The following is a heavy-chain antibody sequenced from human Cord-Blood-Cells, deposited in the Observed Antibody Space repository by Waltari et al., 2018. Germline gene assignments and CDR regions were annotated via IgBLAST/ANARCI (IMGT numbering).Heavy chain of an antibody. J-gene: IGHJ5*02. CDR2: ISYDGSNK. Sequence: QVQLLESGGGAVQPGRSLRLSCAASGFPFSSYGMHCVRQAPGKGLEWVAVISYDGSNKYYADAVKGRFTISRDNSKNTLYLQMNSLRAEDTAVYYCAKDRQYQLLYWFDPWGQGTLVTVSS. CDR3: AKDRQYQLLYWFDP. V-gene: IGHV3-30*18. D-gene: IGHD2-2*01. CDR1: GFPFSSYG.